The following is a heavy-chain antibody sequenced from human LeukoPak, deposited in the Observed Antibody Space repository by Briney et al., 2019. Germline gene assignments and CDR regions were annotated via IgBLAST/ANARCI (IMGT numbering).Heavy chain of an antibody. CDR2: ISYDGSNK. CDR1: GFTFSSYG. J-gene: IGHJ4*02. Sequence: PGRSLRLSCAASGFTFSSYGMHWVRQAPGKGLEWVAVISYDGSNKYYADSVKGRFTISRDNSKNTLYLQMNSLRAEDTAVYYCAKDPAITYCSSTGCFSYYFDYWAREPWSPSPQ. D-gene: IGHD2-2*01. CDR3: AKDPAITYCSSTGCFSYYFDY. V-gene: IGHV3-30*18.